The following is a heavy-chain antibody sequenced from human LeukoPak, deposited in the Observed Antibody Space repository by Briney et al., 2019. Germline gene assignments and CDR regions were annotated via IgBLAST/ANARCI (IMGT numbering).Heavy chain of an antibody. J-gene: IGHJ4*02. D-gene: IGHD3-10*01. CDR3: AKDIDYGSGSYGDYFDY. Sequence: GGSLRLSCAVSGFTFSSFAMSWVRQGPGRGLEWVSAISGSGGSTYYADSVKGRFTISRDNAKNSLYLQMNSLRAEDTALYYCAKDIDYGSGSYGDYFDYWGQGTLVTVSS. CDR1: GFTFSSFA. CDR2: ISGSGGST. V-gene: IGHV3-23*01.